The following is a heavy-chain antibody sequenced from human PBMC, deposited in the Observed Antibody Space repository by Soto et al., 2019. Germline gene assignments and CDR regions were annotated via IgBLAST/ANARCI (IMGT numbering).Heavy chain of an antibody. J-gene: IGHJ4*02. CDR3: ATSGVFTRRLDY. CDR1: GGSISSGDYY. Sequence: LSLTCTVSGGSISSGDYYWSWIRQPPGKGLEWIGYIYYSGGTYYNPPLKSRISISVDTSKNQFSLKMNSVTAADTAVYYCATSGVFTRRLDYWGQGTLVTVSS. CDR2: IYYSGGT. V-gene: IGHV4-30-4*01. D-gene: IGHD3-10*01.